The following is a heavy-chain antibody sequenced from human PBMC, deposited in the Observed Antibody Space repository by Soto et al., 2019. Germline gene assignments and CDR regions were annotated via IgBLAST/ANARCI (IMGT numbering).Heavy chain of an antibody. D-gene: IGHD3-10*01. CDR3: ARVKEGLWFAEH. V-gene: IGHV4-31*03. CDR2: IYYSGTT. Sequence: QVQLQESGPGLVKPSQTLSLTCTVSGGSIANNAYYWSWIRHHPVRGLEWIGYIYYSGTTYYNPSIKSRVTLSADTSRNQLSLKLTSVTAAYTAVYYCARVKEGLWFAEHWGQGTLVTVSS. CDR1: GGSIANNAYY. J-gene: IGHJ1*01.